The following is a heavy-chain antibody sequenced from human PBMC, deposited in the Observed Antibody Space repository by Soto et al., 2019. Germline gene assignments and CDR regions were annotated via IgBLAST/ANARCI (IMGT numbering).Heavy chain of an antibody. J-gene: IGHJ5*02. Sequence: GASVKVSCKASGYTFTSYGISWVRQAPGQGLEWMGWISAYNGNTNYAQKLQGRVTMTTDTSTSTAYMELRSLRAEDTAVYYCAREQDYGDYPTWGQGTLVTVSS. CDR2: ISAYNGNT. V-gene: IGHV1-18*01. CDR3: AREQDYGDYPT. CDR1: GYTFTSYG. D-gene: IGHD4-17*01.